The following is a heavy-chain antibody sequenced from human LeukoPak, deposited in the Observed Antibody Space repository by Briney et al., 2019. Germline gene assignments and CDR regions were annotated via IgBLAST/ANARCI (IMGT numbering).Heavy chain of an antibody. CDR1: GALITSTLHY. D-gene: IGHD6-19*01. CDR3: ARQPTVKRGAVASNFDY. V-gene: IGHV4-39*01. Sequence: SETLSLTCSVSGALITSTLHYWAWIRQPPGKGLEWIVSIYYNGITYFNASLESRVTMSVDTSRNQFSLRLRSVSAADTSVYYCARQPTVKRGAVASNFDYWGQGTLVTVSS. CDR2: IYYNGIT. J-gene: IGHJ4*02.